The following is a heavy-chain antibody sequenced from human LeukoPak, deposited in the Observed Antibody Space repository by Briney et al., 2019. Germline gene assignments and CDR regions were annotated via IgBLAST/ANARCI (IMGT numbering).Heavy chain of an antibody. CDR1: GYTFTSYD. CDR2: MNPNSGNT. CDR3: ARGFPRGYDSSGYQDYYYYYMDV. V-gene: IGHV1-8*01. D-gene: IGHD3-22*01. Sequence: ASVKVSCKASGYTFTSYDINWVRQATGQGLEWMGWMNPNSGNTGYAQKFQGRVTMTRNTSISTAYMELSSLRSEDPAVYYCARGFPRGYDSSGYQDYYYYYMDVWGKGTTVTISS. J-gene: IGHJ6*03.